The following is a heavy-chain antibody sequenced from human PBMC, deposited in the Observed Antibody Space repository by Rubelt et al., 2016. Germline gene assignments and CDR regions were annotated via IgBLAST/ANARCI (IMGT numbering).Heavy chain of an antibody. CDR2: IYYSGST. D-gene: IGHD5-12*01. V-gene: IGHV4-59*01. Sequence: QLQLQEAGPGLVKPSETLSLTCSVSGGSISTYYWSWIRQPPGKGLEWIGYIYYSGSTNYNPALKRRVTRSVDPSKNQYSRKVTSVTPADTAVHFCARRPDGLRDDEYFDYWGQGALVTVSS. CDR1: GGSISTYY. CDR3: ARRPDGLRDDEYFDY. J-gene: IGHJ4*02.